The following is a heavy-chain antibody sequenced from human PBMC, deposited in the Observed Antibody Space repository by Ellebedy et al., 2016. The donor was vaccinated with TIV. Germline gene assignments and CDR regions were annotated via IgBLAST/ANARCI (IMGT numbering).Heavy chain of an antibody. Sequence: GGSLRLXCAASGFTFSSYSMNWVRQAPGKGLEWVSGISWNSGSIGYADSVKGRFTISRDNAKNSLYLQMNSLRAEDTALYYCAKDQRSGFGELLGAPSDYWGQGTLVTVSS. CDR2: ISWNSGSI. CDR3: AKDQRSGFGELLGAPSDY. J-gene: IGHJ4*02. D-gene: IGHD3-10*01. V-gene: IGHV3-9*01. CDR1: GFTFSSYS.